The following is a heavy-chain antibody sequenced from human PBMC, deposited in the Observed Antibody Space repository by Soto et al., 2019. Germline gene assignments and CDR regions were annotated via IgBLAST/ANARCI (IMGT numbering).Heavy chain of an antibody. CDR3: ASHSGYDMIFHY. CDR1: GFTFSTYW. J-gene: IGHJ4*02. V-gene: IGHV3-7*01. D-gene: IGHD5-12*01. CDR2: IKYDESLE. Sequence: EVQLVESGGGLVQPGGSLRLSCAASGFTFSTYWMSWVRQAPGKGLEWVANIKYDESLEYYVDSVKGRFTISRDNTMNLLFLQMNNLRAEDTAVYYCASHSGYDMIFHYWGQGTLVTVSS.